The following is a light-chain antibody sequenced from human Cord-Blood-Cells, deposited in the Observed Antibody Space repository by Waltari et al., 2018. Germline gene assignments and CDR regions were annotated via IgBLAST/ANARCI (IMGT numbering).Light chain of an antibody. CDR3: SSYTSSSTGV. J-gene: IGLJ3*02. V-gene: IGLV2-14*01. CDR2: DVS. CDR1: SCDVGGYNY. Sequence: QSALTQPASVSGSPGQSLTIPCTGTSCDVGGYNYLSCYQQHPGKAPKLMIYDVSNRPSGVSNRFSASKSGNTASLTISGLQAEDEADYYCSSYTSSSTGVFGGGTKLTVL.